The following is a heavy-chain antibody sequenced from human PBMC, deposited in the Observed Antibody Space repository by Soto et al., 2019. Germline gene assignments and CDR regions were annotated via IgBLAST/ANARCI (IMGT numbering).Heavy chain of an antibody. CDR1: GDSISSSDW. V-gene: IGHV4-4*02. Sequence: SDTLSLTCGVSGDSISSSDWCSWVRRRTGKGLEWIGEIYHTEGTNYNPSLRSRVTLSLDKSKNHFYLNMISVTAADSAIYYCERRAAVGTYFDFWGQRTLVNVYS. J-gene: IGHJ4*02. D-gene: IGHD1-1*01. CDR2: IYHTEGT. CDR3: ERRAAVGTYFDF.